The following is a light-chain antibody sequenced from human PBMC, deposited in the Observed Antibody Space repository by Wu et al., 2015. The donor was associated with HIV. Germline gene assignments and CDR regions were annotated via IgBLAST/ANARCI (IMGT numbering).Light chain of an antibody. CDR1: QNITKY. Sequence: LTQSPGTLSLSSGERATLSCRASQNITKYLAWYQQRLGQPPRLLIYDVLNRATGIPVRFSGSGSGTDFTLTISRLEPEDFAVYYCQQYGDSPLTFGGGTNVEIK. CDR3: QQYGDSPLT. V-gene: IGKV3-20*01. CDR2: DVL. J-gene: IGKJ4*01.